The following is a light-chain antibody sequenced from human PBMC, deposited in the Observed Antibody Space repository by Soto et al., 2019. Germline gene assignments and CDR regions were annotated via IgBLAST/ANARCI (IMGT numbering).Light chain of an antibody. CDR1: SSGVGGYNY. V-gene: IGLV2-11*01. CDR3: CAYAGSYTWV. CDR2: DVS. Sequence: QSALTQPRSVSGSLGQSVTISCTGTSSGVGGYNYVSWYQQHPGKAPKLMIYDVSRRPSGVPDRFSGSKSGNTASLTISGLQAEDEADYYCCAYAGSYTWVFGGGTKVTVL. J-gene: IGLJ3*02.